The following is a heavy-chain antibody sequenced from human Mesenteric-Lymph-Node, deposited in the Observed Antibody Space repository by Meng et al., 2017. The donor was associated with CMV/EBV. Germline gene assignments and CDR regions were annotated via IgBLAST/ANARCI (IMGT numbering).Heavy chain of an antibody. CDR3: ARAEYSSSSGYYYGMDV. V-gene: IGHV3-21*01. CDR2: ISSSSSYI. CDR1: GFTFSSYS. Sequence: GGSLRLSCAASGFTFSSYSMNWVRQAPGKGLEWVSSISSSSSYIYYADSVKGRFTISRDNAKNSLYLQMNSLRAEDTAVYYCARAEYSSSSGYYYGMDVWGQGTTVTVSS. D-gene: IGHD6-6*01. J-gene: IGHJ6*02.